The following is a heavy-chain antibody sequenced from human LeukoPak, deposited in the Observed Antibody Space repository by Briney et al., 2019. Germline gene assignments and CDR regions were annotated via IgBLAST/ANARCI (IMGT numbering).Heavy chain of an antibody. CDR3: VKSSSSWSQFEYFQH. CDR2: ISSNGGST. D-gene: IGHD6-13*01. V-gene: IGHV3-64D*06. CDR1: GFTFSSYA. Sequence: GGSLRLSCSASGFTFSSYAMHWVRRAPGKGLEYVSAISSNGGSTYYADSVKGRFTISRDNSKNTLYLQMSSLRAEDTAVYYCVKSSSSWSQFEYFQHWGQGTLVTVSS. J-gene: IGHJ1*01.